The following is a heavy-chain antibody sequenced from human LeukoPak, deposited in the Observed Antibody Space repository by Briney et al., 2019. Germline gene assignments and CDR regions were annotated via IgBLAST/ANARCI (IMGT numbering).Heavy chain of an antibody. CDR3: ARDSNIARFFI. CDR1: GDSISSGSWY. J-gene: IGHJ4*02. CDR2: IYSTGTT. Sequence: SQALSLTCSVFGDSISSGSWYWGWIRQPPGKDPEWVGTIYSTGTTYYNPSLKSRVTILVDTSKNQFSLKLTSVTAADTAVYYCARDSNIARFFIWGQGALVTVSS. D-gene: IGHD3-3*01. V-gene: IGHV4-39*07.